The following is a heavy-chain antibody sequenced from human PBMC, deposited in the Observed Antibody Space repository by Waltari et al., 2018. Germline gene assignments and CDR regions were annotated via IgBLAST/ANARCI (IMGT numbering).Heavy chain of an antibody. D-gene: IGHD3-9*01. CDR2: IAYEGSNK. V-gene: IGHV3-30*01. Sequence: VQLVESGGGVVQPGRSLSPSCAASGFTFSRYAMHWVRQAPGKGLEWGAFIAYEGSNKYYADSVKGRFTISRDNSKNTLYLQMNSLRAEDTAVYYCARPDYDILGFDPWGQGTLVTVSS. CDR3: ARPDYDILGFDP. CDR1: GFTFSRYA. J-gene: IGHJ5*02.